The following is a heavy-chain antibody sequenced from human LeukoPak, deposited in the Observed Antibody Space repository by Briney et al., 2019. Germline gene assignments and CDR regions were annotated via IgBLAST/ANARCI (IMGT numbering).Heavy chain of an antibody. CDR3: ARGPHSEYYYYYGMDV. Sequence: GGSLRLSCAASGFTFSSYEMNWVRQAPGKGLEWVSYISSSGSTIYYADSVKGRFTISRDNAKNSLYLQMNSLRAEDTAVYYCARGPHSEYYYYYGMDVWGQGTTVTVSS. CDR2: ISSSGSTI. J-gene: IGHJ6*02. CDR1: GFTFSSYE. D-gene: IGHD2-15*01. V-gene: IGHV3-48*03.